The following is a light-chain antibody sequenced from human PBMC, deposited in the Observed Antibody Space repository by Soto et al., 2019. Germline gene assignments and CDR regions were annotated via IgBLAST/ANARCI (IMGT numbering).Light chain of an antibody. CDR2: DVS. Sequence: QSVLTQPASVSGSPGQSITISCTGTSSDVGGYDYVSWYQQHPGKVPKLIIYDVSNRPSGVSNRFSGSRSGNTASLTISGLQSEDEADYYCTSFTSSDTLLFGGGTKLTVL. J-gene: IGLJ3*02. CDR3: TSFTSSDTLL. CDR1: SSDVGGYDY. V-gene: IGLV2-14*03.